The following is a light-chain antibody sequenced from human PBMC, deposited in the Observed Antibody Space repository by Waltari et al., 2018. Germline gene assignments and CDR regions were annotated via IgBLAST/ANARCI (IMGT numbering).Light chain of an antibody. V-gene: IGKV1-33*01. J-gene: IGKJ4*01. CDR3: QQYDTLPLT. Sequence: DIQMTQSPSSLSASVGDRVTITCQASQDISNYLNWYQQKPGKAPKLLIYDASNLETGVPSRFSGSGSGTDFTFTISRLKPEDIATYYCQQYDTLPLTFGGGTKVEIK. CDR2: DAS. CDR1: QDISNY.